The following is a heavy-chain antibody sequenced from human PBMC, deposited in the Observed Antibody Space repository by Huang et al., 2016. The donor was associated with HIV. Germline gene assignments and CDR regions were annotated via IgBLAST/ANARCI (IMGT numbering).Heavy chain of an antibody. CDR3: AREKAADSAWYGVYYFDY. CDR2: INHIGKT. Sequence: QVQLRQWGAGLVKPSETLSLTCAVYGGSFSGYYLTWFRQSPGKGLEWIGEINHIGKTNYQPSLKSRVTMSKDTAKNQFSLQLTSVSAADTGVYFCAREKAADSAWYGVYYFDYWGEGALVTVTS. CDR1: GGSFSGYY. V-gene: IGHV4-34*01. J-gene: IGHJ4*02. D-gene: IGHD6-19*01.